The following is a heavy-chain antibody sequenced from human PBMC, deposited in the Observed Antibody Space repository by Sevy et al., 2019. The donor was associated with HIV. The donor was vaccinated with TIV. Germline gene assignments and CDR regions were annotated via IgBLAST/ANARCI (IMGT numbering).Heavy chain of an antibody. V-gene: IGHV3-23*01. CDR2: IGGSGGSS. D-gene: IGHD3-22*01. CDR1: EFRLSNYA. J-gene: IGHJ4*02. Sequence: GGSLRLSCVASEFRLSNYAMNWVRQAPGKGLEWGSGIGGSGGSSYYADSVKGRFTISRDNSKNTLYLQMNSLRAEDTAMYYCAKDLYYDNSLFDYWGQGILVTVSS. CDR3: AKDLYYDNSLFDY.